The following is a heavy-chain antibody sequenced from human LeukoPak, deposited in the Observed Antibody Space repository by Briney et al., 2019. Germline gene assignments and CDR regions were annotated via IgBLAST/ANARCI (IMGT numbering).Heavy chain of an antibody. V-gene: IGHV4-34*01. CDR1: GGSFSGYY. D-gene: IGHD2-15*01. CDR2: INHSGST. J-gene: IGHJ4*02. CDR3: ARGDPSRYCSGGSCYSVQIWFDY. Sequence: SETLSLTGAVYGGSFSGYYWSWIRQGPGKGLEWIGEINHSGSTNFNPSLKSRVTISIDTSKNQFSLKLNSMTAADTAVYYCARGDPSRYCSGGSCYSVQIWFDYWGQGTLVTVSS.